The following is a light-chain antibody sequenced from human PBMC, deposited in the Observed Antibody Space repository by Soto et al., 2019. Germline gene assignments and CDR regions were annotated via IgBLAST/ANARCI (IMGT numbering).Light chain of an antibody. J-gene: IGKJ2*01. CDR1: ETIGRH. V-gene: IGKV1-39*01. CDR2: GAS. Sequence: DIQMTQSPSSLSASVGDRVTITCRASETIGRHLNWYQQKPGKVPKLLIYGASSLQTGVPFRFSGSGSGTEFTLTISSLLPEDSATYYCQQSYSSPRYSFGQGTNLEIE. CDR3: QQSYSSPRYS.